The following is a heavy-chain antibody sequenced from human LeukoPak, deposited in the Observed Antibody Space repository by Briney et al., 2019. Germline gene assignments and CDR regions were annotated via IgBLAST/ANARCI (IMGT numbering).Heavy chain of an antibody. CDR1: GYTFTSYD. Sequence: ASVKVSCKASGYTFTSYDINWVRQATGQGLEWMGWMNPNSGNTGYAQKFQGRVTITRNTSISTAYMELSSLRSEDTAVYYCARGPSWYYYYHMDVWGKGTTVTVSS. D-gene: IGHD7-27*01. J-gene: IGHJ6*03. CDR2: MNPNSGNT. CDR3: ARGPSWYYYYHMDV. V-gene: IGHV1-8*03.